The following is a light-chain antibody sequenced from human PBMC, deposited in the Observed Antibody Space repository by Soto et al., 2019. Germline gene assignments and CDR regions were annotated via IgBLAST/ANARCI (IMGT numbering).Light chain of an antibody. V-gene: IGLV2-8*01. CDR1: SSDVGGYNY. CDR3: NPYAGGNNFVV. Sequence: QSALTQPPSASGSPGQSVTISCTGTSSDVGGYNYVSWYKQHPGKAPELIIYEVSKRPSGVPDRFSGSKSGNTASLTVSGLQAEDEADYYCNPYAGGNNFVVFGTGTKVTVL. CDR2: EVS. J-gene: IGLJ1*01.